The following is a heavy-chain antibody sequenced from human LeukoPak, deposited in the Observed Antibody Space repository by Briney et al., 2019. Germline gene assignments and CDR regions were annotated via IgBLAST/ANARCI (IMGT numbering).Heavy chain of an antibody. D-gene: IGHD1-1*01. V-gene: IGHV4-59*01. CDR1: GGSISSNY. CDR2: IYYSGST. Sequence: SETLSLTCTVSGGSISSNYWGWIRQPPGKGLEWIGYIYYSGSTNSNPSLKSRVTISVDTSKNQFSLKLNSVTAAGTAVYYCARCNWNDVGWFDPWGQGTLVTVSS. J-gene: IGHJ5*02. CDR3: ARCNWNDVGWFDP.